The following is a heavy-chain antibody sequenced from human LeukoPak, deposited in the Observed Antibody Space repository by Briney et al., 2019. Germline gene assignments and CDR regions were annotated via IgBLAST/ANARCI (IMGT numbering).Heavy chain of an antibody. J-gene: IGHJ6*04. V-gene: IGHV4-61*01. CDR2: IYYSGST. Sequence: SETLSLTCTVSGGSVSSGSYYWSWIRQPPGTGLEWIGYIYYSGSTNYNPSLKSRVTISVDTSKNQFSLKLSSVTAADTAVYYCASSTVNYYYYGMDAWGKGTTVTVSS. CDR1: GGSVSSGSYY. CDR3: ASSTVNYYYYGMDA. D-gene: IGHD4-17*01.